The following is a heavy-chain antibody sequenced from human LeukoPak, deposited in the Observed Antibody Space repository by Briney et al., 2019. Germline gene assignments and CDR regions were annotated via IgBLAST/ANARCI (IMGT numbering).Heavy chain of an antibody. D-gene: IGHD6-6*01. CDR2: INPTGGT. CDR1: GYTSTGHY. V-gene: IGHV1-2*02. CDR3: ARDVGWSSSH. Sequence: ASVKVSCKASGYTSTGHYLNWVRQAPGQGLEWMGWINPTGGTTYAQKFLDRVTMTRDTSINTAYMELSGLRSDDTAVYYCARDVGWSSSHWGRGTLVTVSS. J-gene: IGHJ4*02.